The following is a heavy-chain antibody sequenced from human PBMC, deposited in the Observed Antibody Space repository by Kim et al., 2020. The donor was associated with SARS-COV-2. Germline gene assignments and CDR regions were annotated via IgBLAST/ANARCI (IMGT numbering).Heavy chain of an antibody. D-gene: IGHD4-4*01. Sequence: IYDADSVRGRFTISRDNDKNSLYLQMNSLGAEDTAVYYCARGPNYSPFDYWGQGTLVTVSS. CDR2: I. J-gene: IGHJ4*02. CDR3: ARGPNYSPFDY. V-gene: IGHV3-48*03.